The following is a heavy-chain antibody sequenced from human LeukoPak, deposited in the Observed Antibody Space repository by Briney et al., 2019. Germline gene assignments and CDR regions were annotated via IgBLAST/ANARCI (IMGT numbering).Heavy chain of an antibody. CDR1: GGSFSGYY. D-gene: IGHD3-10*01. J-gene: IGHJ4*02. Sequence: SETLSLTCAVYGGSFSGYYWSWIRQPPGKGPEWIGEINHSGSTNYNPSLKSRVTISVDTSKNQFSLKLSSVTAADTAVYYCARLITYYYGSGRPHFDYWGQGTLVTVSS. CDR2: INHSGST. CDR3: ARLITYYYGSGRPHFDY. V-gene: IGHV4-34*01.